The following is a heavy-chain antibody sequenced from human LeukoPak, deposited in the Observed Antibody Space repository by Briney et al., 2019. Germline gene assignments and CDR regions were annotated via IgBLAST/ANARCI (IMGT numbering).Heavy chain of an antibody. Sequence: GASVKVSCKASGYTFTSYGISWVRQAPGQGLEWMGWISAYNGNTNYAQKFQDRVIMTTDTSTSTAYMELRSLRSDDTAVYYCARDFGRVSSSWYGVRAAQYLQHWGQGTLLIVSP. CDR3: ARDFGRVSSSWYGVRAAQYLQH. J-gene: IGHJ1*01. CDR1: GYTFTSYG. D-gene: IGHD6-13*01. CDR2: ISAYNGNT. V-gene: IGHV1-18*01.